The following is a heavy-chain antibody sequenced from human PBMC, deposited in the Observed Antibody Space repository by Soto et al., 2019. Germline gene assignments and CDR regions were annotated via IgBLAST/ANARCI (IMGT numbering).Heavy chain of an antibody. V-gene: IGHV3-23*01. D-gene: IGHD3-10*01. CDR3: AKGARYYGSGSPDY. Sequence: EVQLLESGGGLVQAGGSLRLSCAASGFTLSSYAMSWVRQAPGKGLEWVSAISGSGGSTYYADSVKGRFTISRDNSKNTLYLQMNSLRAEDTAVYYCAKGARYYGSGSPDYWGQGTLVTVSS. CDR2: ISGSGGST. CDR1: GFTLSSYA. J-gene: IGHJ4*02.